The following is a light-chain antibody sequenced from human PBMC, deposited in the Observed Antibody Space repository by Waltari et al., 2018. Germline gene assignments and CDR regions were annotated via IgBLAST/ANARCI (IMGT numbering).Light chain of an antibody. CDR1: QIIDNF. V-gene: IGKV1-39*01. CDR3: QQSYTVPT. Sequence: DIRMTQSPSSLSASVGDRVTITCRTGQIIDNFLNWYQQKPGKAPKLLIYFTSNLQSGVPTRFSGDGSVTTFTLTITSLQPEDFATYYCQQSYTVPTFGQGTRLEIK. CDR2: FTS. J-gene: IGKJ5*01.